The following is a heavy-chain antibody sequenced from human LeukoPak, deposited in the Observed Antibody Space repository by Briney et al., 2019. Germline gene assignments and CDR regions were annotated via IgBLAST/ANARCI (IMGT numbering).Heavy chain of an antibody. V-gene: IGHV3-23*01. CDR2: ISGSGGST. CDR3: ARGSYYSNYFDY. D-gene: IGHD1-26*01. CDR1: GFTFNSYA. J-gene: IGHJ4*02. Sequence: GGSLRLSCAASGFTFNSYAMNWVRQAPGKGLEWVSAISGSGGSTYYADSVKGRFTISRDNSKNTLYLQMNSLRAEDTAVYYCARGSYYSNYFDYWGQGTLVTVSS.